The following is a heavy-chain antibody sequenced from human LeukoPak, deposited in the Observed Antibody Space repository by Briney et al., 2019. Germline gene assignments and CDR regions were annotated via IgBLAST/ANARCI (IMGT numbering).Heavy chain of an antibody. V-gene: IGHV4-34*01. CDR2: INHSGST. Sequence: KSSETLSLTCAVYGVSFSGYYWSWIRQPPGKGLEWIGEINHSGSTNYNPSLKSRVTISVDTSKNQFSLKLSSVTAADTAVYYCAHSGWYQEYFDYWGQGTLVTVSS. CDR3: AHSGWYQEYFDY. J-gene: IGHJ4*02. CDR1: GVSFSGYY. D-gene: IGHD6-19*01.